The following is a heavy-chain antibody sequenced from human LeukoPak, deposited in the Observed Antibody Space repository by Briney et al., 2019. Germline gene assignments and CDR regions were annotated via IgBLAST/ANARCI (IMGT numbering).Heavy chain of an antibody. Sequence: SETLSLTCTVSGGSISNSSHYWGWIRQPPGKGLEWIGSMYYSGRTYYNPSLKSRVTISVDTSKNQFSLKLSSVTAADTAVYYCASNYYGSGSLDYWGQGTLVTVSS. J-gene: IGHJ4*02. CDR1: GGSISNSSHY. CDR3: ASNYYGSGSLDY. D-gene: IGHD3-10*01. V-gene: IGHV4-39*01. CDR2: MYYSGRT.